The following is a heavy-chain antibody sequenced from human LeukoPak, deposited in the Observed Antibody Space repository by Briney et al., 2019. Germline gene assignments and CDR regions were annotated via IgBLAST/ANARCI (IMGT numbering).Heavy chain of an antibody. CDR3: ARITMVRGVNWFDP. V-gene: IGHV1-2*02. Sequence: ASVKVSCKASGYTFTGYYMHWVRQAPGQGLEWMGWINPNSGGTNYAQKFQGRVTMTRDTSISTAYMELSRLRSDDTAVYYWARITMVRGVNWFDPWGQGTLVTVSS. CDR2: INPNSGGT. CDR1: GYTFTGYY. D-gene: IGHD3-10*01. J-gene: IGHJ5*02.